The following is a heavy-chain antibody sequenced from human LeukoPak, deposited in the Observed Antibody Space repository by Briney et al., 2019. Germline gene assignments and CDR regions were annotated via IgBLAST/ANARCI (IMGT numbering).Heavy chain of an antibody. V-gene: IGHV3-30*02. J-gene: IGHJ3*01. CDR1: GFTFSSYG. CDR2: IRYDGSNK. D-gene: IGHD2-15*01. Sequence: GGSLRLSCAASGFTFSSYGMHWVRQAPGKGLEWVAFIRYDGSNKYYADSVKGRFTISRDNSKNSLYLQMNTLRAEDTAVYYCARERNVAVVTAFDVRGQGTMVTVSS. CDR3: ARERNVAVVTAFDV.